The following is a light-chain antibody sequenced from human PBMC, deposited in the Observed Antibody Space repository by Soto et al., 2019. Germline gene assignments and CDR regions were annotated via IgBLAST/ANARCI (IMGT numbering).Light chain of an antibody. Sequence: QSVLTQPASVSGSPGQSITISCTGTSSDVGGHNYISWYQVHPGEAPTLMIYEVDNRPSGGSNRFSGSKSGNKASLIIYGLQAEAEADYYCSSYTGTTPVFGTGTKVTVL. CDR1: SSDVGGHNY. V-gene: IGLV2-14*01. J-gene: IGLJ1*01. CDR2: EVD. CDR3: SSYTGTTPV.